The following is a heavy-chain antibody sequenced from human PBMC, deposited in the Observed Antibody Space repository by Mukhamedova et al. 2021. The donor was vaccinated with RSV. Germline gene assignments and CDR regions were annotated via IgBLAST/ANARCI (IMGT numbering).Heavy chain of an antibody. V-gene: IGHV3-23*01. J-gene: IGHJ4*02. D-gene: IGHD1-14*01. CDR3: AKHEVQPDY. Sequence: AVSADGGDTYYAASVKGRFTISRDYSKNTVYLQMNSLTAEDTAEYYCAKHEVQPDYRGQG. CDR2: VSADGGDT.